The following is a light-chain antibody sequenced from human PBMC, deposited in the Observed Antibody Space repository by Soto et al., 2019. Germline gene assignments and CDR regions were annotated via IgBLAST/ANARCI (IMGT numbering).Light chain of an antibody. Sequence: QSALTQPASVSGSPGQSITISCTGTSSDVGGYNYVSWYQQHPGKAPKLMIYEVSNRPSGVSNRFSGSRSGNTASLTISGLQADDEADYYCSSNTSTTLVVFGGGTTLTVL. CDR2: EVS. CDR1: SSDVGGYNY. J-gene: IGLJ2*01. CDR3: SSNTSTTLVV. V-gene: IGLV2-14*01.